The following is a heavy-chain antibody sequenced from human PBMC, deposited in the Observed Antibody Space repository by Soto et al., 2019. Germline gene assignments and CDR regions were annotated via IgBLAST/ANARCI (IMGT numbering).Heavy chain of an antibody. D-gene: IGHD6-13*01. CDR3: AKDKYWSSSSWYVFDY. CDR1: EFTFSSYA. Sequence: VRPLRLSCTASEFTFSSYAMSWVLQNPSKLLEWVSAISGSGGSTYYADSVKGRFTISRDNSKNTLYLQMNSLRAEDTAVYYCAKDKYWSSSSWYVFDYWGQGTLVTVSS. J-gene: IGHJ4*02. CDR2: ISGSGGST. V-gene: IGHV3-23*01.